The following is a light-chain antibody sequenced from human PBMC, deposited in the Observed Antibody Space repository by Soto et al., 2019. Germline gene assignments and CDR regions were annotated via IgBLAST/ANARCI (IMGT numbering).Light chain of an antibody. CDR2: GAS. Sequence: EIVLTQSPGTLSLSPGERATLSCRASESLSNAYLAWYQQKPGQAPRLLLYGASTRATGIPDRFSGSGSGTEFTLTISRLEPEDLAVYYCQQYGSSPPKTFGQGTKVEIK. J-gene: IGKJ1*01. CDR3: QQYGSSPPKT. V-gene: IGKV3-20*01. CDR1: ESLSNAY.